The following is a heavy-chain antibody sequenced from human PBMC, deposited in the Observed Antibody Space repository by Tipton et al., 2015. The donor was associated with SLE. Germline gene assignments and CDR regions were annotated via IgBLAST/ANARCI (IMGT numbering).Heavy chain of an antibody. CDR2: IYYSGRT. V-gene: IGHV4-59*01. CDR3: AREPGIRTAMFAPYYYGLDV. Sequence: LRLSCTVSGGSISSYYWSWIRQPPGKGLEWIGYIYYSGRTNNNPSLQSRVTISVDTSKNQFSLKMSSVTAADTAVYFCAREPGIRTAMFAPYYYGLDVWGPGTTVTVSS. J-gene: IGHJ6*02. D-gene: IGHD3-10*02. CDR1: GGSISSYY.